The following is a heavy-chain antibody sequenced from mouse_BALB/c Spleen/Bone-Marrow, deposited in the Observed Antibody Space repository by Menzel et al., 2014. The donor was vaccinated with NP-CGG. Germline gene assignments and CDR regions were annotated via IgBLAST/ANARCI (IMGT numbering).Heavy chain of an antibody. CDR1: GYAFSSSW. V-gene: IGHV1-82*01. CDR2: IYPGDGDT. CDR3: ARSDGYRDMDY. Sequence: QVQLKHSGPELVKPGASVKISCKASGYAFSSSWMNWVKQRPGQGLEWIGRIYPGDGDTKYNGKFKGKATLTADKSSSTAFTHLSSLISLYSAVYFCARSDGYRDMDYWGQGTSVTVSS. J-gene: IGHJ4*01. D-gene: IGHD2-3*01.